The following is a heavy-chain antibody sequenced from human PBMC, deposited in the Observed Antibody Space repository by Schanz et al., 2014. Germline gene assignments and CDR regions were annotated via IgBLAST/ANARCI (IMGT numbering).Heavy chain of an antibody. CDR3: ARDGDFDY. Sequence: EVQLLESGGGLVQPGGSLRLSCAASGFTFTNYAMTWVRQAPGKGLEWVSTIYSSGSTYYADSVKGRFTISRDNSKNTLYVQMNSLRADDTAVYYCARDGDFDYWGQGTLVAVSS. CDR1: GFTFTNYA. CDR2: IYSSGST. J-gene: IGHJ4*02. V-gene: IGHV3-23*05.